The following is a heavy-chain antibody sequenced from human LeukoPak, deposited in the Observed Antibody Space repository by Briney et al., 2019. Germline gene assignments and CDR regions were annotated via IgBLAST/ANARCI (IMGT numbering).Heavy chain of an antibody. CDR3: ARVSLADYTFDY. J-gene: IGHJ4*02. CDR2: ISAYNGNT. V-gene: IGHV1-18*01. D-gene: IGHD4-11*01. CDR1: GYTVTSYG. Sequence: ASVKVSCKASGYTVTSYGISWVRQAPGQGLEWMGWISAYNGNTNYAQKLQGRVTMTSDTSTSTAYMELRSLRSDDTAVYYCARVSLADYTFDYWGQGTLVTVSS.